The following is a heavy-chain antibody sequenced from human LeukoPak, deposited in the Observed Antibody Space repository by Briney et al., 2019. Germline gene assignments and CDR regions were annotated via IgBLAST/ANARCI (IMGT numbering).Heavy chain of an antibody. CDR2: IYYSGST. D-gene: IGHD5-24*01. Sequence: PSETPSLTCTVSGGSISSSSYNWGWIRQPPGKGLEWIGSIYYSGSTYYNPSLKSRVTISVDTSKNQFSLKLSSVTAADTAVYYCARLWLQFPFRWGQGTLVTVSS. CDR1: GGSISSSSYN. J-gene: IGHJ4*02. V-gene: IGHV4-39*01. CDR3: ARLWLQFPFR.